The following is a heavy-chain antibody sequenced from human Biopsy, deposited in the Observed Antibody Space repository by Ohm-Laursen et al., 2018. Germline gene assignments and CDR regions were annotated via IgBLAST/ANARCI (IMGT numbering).Heavy chain of an antibody. V-gene: IGHV1-24*01. D-gene: IGHD2-21*02. J-gene: IGHJ4*02. CDR3: ARDDAVTVIRGLYY. Sequence: ESSVKVSCKPSGYTFTSYGISWVRQAPGKGLEWMGGFAPENGKTIYAQKFQGRVTMTEDTSTDTAYMELSNLRSEDTAVYYCARDDAVTVIRGLYYWGQGALVTVSS. CDR2: FAPENGKT. CDR1: GYTFTSYG.